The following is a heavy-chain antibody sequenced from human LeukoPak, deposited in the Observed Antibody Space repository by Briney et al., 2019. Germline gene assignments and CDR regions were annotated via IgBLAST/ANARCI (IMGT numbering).Heavy chain of an antibody. V-gene: IGHV1-3*01. CDR2: INAGNGNT. CDR3: ARRGEWLVGGVYYGMDV. Sequence: ASVKVSCKASGYTFTSYAMHWVRQAPGQRLEWMGWINAGNGNTKYSQKFQGRVTITRDTSASTAYMELSSLRSEDTAVYCCARRGEWLVGGVYYGMDVWGQGTTVTVSS. D-gene: IGHD6-19*01. J-gene: IGHJ6*02. CDR1: GYTFTSYA.